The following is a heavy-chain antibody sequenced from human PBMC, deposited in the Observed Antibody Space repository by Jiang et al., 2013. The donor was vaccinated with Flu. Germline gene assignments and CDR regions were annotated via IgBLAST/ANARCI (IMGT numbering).Heavy chain of an antibody. CDR1: GFTFGNYG. CDR3: ARVDDLWNFNWFDP. V-gene: IGHV3-30*03. CDR2: ISFDGQNK. Sequence: VQLVESGGGVVQPGRSLRLSCATSGFTFGNYGFHWVRQAPGKGLEWLAVISFDGQNKKYGDSVKDRLTISRDNSKNTVSLQINSVTIEDTAVYYCARVDDLWNFNWFDPWGQGTLVIVSS. D-gene: IGHD1-7*01. J-gene: IGHJ5*02.